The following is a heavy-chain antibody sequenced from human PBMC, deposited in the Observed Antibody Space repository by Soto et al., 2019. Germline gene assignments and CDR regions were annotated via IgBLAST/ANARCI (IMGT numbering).Heavy chain of an antibody. CDR1: GFIADDYA. V-gene: IGHV3-9*02. CDR3: AKDMKWGGMTTIHYFDS. J-gene: IGHJ4*02. Sequence: EMQLVESGGGLVQPGRSLRLSCVGSGFIADDYAMHWVRQPPGKGLEWVSGISSNSETTNYADSVKGRFTISRDNAKNSLFLQMNSLRPEDTALYYCAKDMKWGGMTTIHYFDSWGQGTLVNVSS. CDR2: ISSNSETT. D-gene: IGHD4-17*01.